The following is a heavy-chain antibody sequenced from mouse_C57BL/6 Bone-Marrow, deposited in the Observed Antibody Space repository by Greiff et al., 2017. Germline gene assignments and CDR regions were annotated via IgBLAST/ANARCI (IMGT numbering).Heavy chain of an antibody. CDR3: ARRRRCIATALDY. V-gene: IGHV1-55*01. D-gene: IGHD1-1*01. CDR2: IYPGSGST. CDR1: GYTFTSYW. J-gene: IGHJ2*01. Sequence: QVQLQQPGAELVKPGASVKMSCKASGYTFTSYWITWVKQRPGQGLEWIGDIYPGSGSTNYNEKFKSKATMTVDTSSSTAYMQLSSLTAEDAAVYYCARRRRCIATALDYWGQGTTLTVSS.